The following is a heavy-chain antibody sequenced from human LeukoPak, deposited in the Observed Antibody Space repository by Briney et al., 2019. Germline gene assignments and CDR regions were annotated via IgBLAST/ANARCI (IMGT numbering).Heavy chain of an antibody. J-gene: IGHJ4*02. CDR3: ARATTIFGVVIIFFDS. CDR2: INPDSGTT. Sequence: ASAKVSSKASGYAFIGNYIHWVRQTPGQGLEWMGWINPDSGTTKYAQNFQGRVTMTSATSVSTAYMDLSSRTSDDTAVYYCARATTIFGVVIIFFDSWGQGTLVTVSS. D-gene: IGHD3-3*01. CDR1: GYAFIGNY. V-gene: IGHV1-2*02.